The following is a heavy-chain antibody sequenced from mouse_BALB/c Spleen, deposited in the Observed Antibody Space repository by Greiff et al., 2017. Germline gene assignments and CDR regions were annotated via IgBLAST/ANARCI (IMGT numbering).Heavy chain of an antibody. Sequence: EVQRVESGGGLVKPGGSLKLSCAASGFTFSSYAMSWVRQTPEKRLEWVASISSGGSTYYPDSVKGRFTISRDNARNILYLQMSSLRSEDTAMYYCARMGLRPLWYFDVWGAGTTVTVSS. J-gene: IGHJ1*01. D-gene: IGHD2-4*01. CDR3: ARMGLRPLWYFDV. V-gene: IGHV5-6-5*01. CDR1: GFTFSSYA. CDR2: ISSGGST.